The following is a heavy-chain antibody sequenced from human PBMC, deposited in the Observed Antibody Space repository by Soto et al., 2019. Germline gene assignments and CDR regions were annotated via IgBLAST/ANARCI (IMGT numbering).Heavy chain of an antibody. CDR2: ISGSGVST. D-gene: IGHD2-8*01. V-gene: IGHV3-23*01. Sequence: GGSLRLSCAASGFTFSSYAMSWVRQAPGKGLEWVSAISGSGVSTYYADSVKGRFTISRDNSKNTLYLQMNSLRAEDTAVYYCAKACTNGVCYIDYWGEGTLVTVPS. J-gene: IGHJ4*02. CDR1: GFTFSSYA. CDR3: AKACTNGVCYIDY.